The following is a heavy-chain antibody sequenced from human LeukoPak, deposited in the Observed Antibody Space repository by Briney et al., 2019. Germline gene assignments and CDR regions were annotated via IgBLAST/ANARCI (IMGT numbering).Heavy chain of an antibody. CDR1: GFTFSSYA. CDR3: ASYYCSSGTCYFDY. Sequence: PGGSLRLSCAASGFTFSSYAMSWVRQAPGKGLEWLSVIYSAGDTYYADSVKGRFTISKDNSNNMVYLQVSSLRGEDTALYYCASYYCSSGTCYFDYWGQGTLVTVSS. V-gene: IGHV3-23*03. CDR2: IYSAGDT. D-gene: IGHD2-15*01. J-gene: IGHJ4*02.